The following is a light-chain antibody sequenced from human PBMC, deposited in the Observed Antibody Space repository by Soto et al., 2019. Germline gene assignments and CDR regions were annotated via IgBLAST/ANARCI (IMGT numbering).Light chain of an antibody. V-gene: IGKV3-20*01. CDR2: DAS. J-gene: IGKJ1*01. Sequence: EIVLTQSPGTLSLSPGERATLSCRAIQSVSSNYLAWYQQKPGQAPRLLMYDASSRATGIPDRFSGSVSGTGFTLTISRLEPEDFAVYYCQQYGSSPPWTFGQGTKVDIK. CDR1: QSVSSNY. CDR3: QQYGSSPPWT.